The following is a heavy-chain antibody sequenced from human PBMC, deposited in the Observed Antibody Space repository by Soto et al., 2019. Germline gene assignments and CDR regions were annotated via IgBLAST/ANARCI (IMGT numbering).Heavy chain of an antibody. CDR2: ISGSGGST. CDR3: AKNNFDWFKNYYYMDV. V-gene: IGHV3-23*01. D-gene: IGHD3-9*01. J-gene: IGHJ6*03. Sequence: GGSLRLSCAASGFTFSSYAMSWVRQAPGKGLEWVSAISGSGGSTYYADSVKGRFTISRDNSKNTLYLQMNSLRAEDTAVYYCAKNNFDWFKNYYYMDVWGKGTTVTVSS. CDR1: GFTFSSYA.